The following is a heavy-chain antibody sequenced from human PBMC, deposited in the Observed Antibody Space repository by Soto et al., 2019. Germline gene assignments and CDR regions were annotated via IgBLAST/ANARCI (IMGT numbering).Heavy chain of an antibody. CDR2: IYTGGSS. CDR1: GFTVSSNY. V-gene: IGHV3-53*01. J-gene: IGHJ5*02. Sequence: XGSLRLSCSASGFTVSSNYMTWVRQAPGKGLDWVSIIYTGGSSYYADSVKGRFTISRDNSKNTLYLQLKYLRAEDTAVYYCARETRDGWFDPWGQGTLVTVSS. CDR3: ARETRDGWFDP.